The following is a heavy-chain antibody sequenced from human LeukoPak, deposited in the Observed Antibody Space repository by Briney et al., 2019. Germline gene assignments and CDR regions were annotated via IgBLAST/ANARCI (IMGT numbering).Heavy chain of an antibody. J-gene: IGHJ6*02. Sequence: GGSLRLSCAASGFNFSTYWMSWVRQAPGKGLEWVANINQDGTEKYHVDSVKGRFTISRDNAKTSLYLQMNSLRAEDTAVYYCARDRVGYCSGGSCYGPYYYGMDVWGQGTTVTVSS. CDR2: INQDGTEK. D-gene: IGHD2-15*01. V-gene: IGHV3-7*01. CDR3: ARDRVGYCSGGSCYGPYYYGMDV. CDR1: GFNFSTYW.